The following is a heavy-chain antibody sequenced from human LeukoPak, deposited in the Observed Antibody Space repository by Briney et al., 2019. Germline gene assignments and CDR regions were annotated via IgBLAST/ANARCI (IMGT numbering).Heavy chain of an antibody. D-gene: IGHD3/OR15-3a*01. Sequence: SETLSLTCPVSGGSISSSSYYWGWIRQPPGKGLEWIGSIYYSGSTYYNPSLKSRVTISVDTSKNQFSLKLSSVTASDTAVYYCARAYDDLGLDIWGQGTMVTVSS. V-gene: IGHV4-39*07. J-gene: IGHJ3*02. CDR1: GGSISSSSYY. CDR3: ARAYDDLGLDI. CDR2: IYYSGST.